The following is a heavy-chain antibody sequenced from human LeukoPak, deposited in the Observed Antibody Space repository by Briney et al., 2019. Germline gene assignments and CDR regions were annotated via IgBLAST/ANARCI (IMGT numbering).Heavy chain of an antibody. D-gene: IGHD3-10*01. CDR1: GFTFSSYA. J-gene: IGHJ4*02. CDR3: ATSQLWFGELPQMGVDY. CDR2: ISGSGGST. Sequence: PGGSLRLSCAASGFTFSSYAMSWVRQAPGKGLEWVSAISGSGGSTYYPDSVKGRFTISRDNSKNTLYLQMNSLRAEDTAVYYCATSQLWFGELPQMGVDYWGQGTLVTVSS. V-gene: IGHV3-23*01.